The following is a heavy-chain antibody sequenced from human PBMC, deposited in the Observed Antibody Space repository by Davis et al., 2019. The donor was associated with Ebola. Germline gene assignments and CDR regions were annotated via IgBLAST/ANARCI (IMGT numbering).Heavy chain of an antibody. V-gene: IGHV3-74*01. CDR1: GFTFSNYW. J-gene: IGHJ5*02. CDR3: ARVTTDYFDP. CDR2: LDGDGIIT. Sequence: PGGSLRLSCAASGFTFSNYWMHWVRQAPGKGLVWVSNLDGDGIITNYAGSVKGRFTISRDNARNTLFLQMTSLRVEDTGVYYCARVTTDYFDPWGQGTLVTVSS. D-gene: IGHD4-17*01.